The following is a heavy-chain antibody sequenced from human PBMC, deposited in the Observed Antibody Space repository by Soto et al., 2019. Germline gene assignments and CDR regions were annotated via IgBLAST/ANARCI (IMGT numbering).Heavy chain of an antibody. D-gene: IGHD3-10*01. Sequence: QVHLVESGPGLVRPSGTLSLACVVSDGSIYTQNWWTWVRQPPGKGLEWIGEIHHSGRANYSPSFKGRVSMSIDVSNNQFSLEVNSVTAADTAVYYCARDGAHGSGSYFNGALNWLDPWGPGIQVIVSS. CDR3: ARDGAHGSGSYFNGALNWLDP. V-gene: IGHV4-4*02. J-gene: IGHJ5*02. CDR1: DGSIYTQNW. CDR2: IHHSGRA.